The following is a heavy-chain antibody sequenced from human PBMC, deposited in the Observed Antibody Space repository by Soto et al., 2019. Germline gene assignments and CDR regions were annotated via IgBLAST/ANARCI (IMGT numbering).Heavy chain of an antibody. CDR2: IFHSGST. Sequence: QVQLQESGPGLVKPSGTLSLTCAVFGGSISNSNWWTWVRQPPGKGLDWIGEIFHSGSTNYNSSLMGRDTISVDKANNQFSLKLSSVTAADTAVYYCARRPIVGAANWGQGTLVTVSS. V-gene: IGHV4-4*02. CDR3: ARRPIVGAAN. D-gene: IGHD1-26*01. J-gene: IGHJ4*02. CDR1: GGSISNSNW.